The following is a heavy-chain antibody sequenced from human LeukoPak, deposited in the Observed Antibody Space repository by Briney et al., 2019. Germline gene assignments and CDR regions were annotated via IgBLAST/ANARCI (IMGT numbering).Heavy chain of an antibody. Sequence: GGSLRLSCAASGFTFSSYAMNWVRQAPGKGLESVSVISSSGGTTYYSDSVKGRFIISRDNSKNTLYLQMNSLRAEDTAVYYCAKAGIAVPATPEYCGQGTQVTVSS. CDR2: ISSSGGTT. CDR3: AKAGIAVPATPEY. CDR1: GFTFSSYA. J-gene: IGHJ4*02. D-gene: IGHD6-19*01. V-gene: IGHV3-23*01.